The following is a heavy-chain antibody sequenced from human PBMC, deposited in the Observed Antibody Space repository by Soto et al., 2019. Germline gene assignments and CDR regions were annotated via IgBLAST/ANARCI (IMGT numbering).Heavy chain of an antibody. CDR1: GGSIRSSSYY. CDR3: ARHQSHSSSYVDP. Sequence: PSETLSLTCIVSGGSIRSSSYYWGWIRQPPGKGLEWIGSIYYSGSTYYNPSLKSRVTISVDTSKNQFSLKLSSVTAADTAVYYCARHQSHSSSYVDPWGQGTLVTVSS. D-gene: IGHD6-13*01. CDR2: IYYSGST. J-gene: IGHJ5*02. V-gene: IGHV4-39*01.